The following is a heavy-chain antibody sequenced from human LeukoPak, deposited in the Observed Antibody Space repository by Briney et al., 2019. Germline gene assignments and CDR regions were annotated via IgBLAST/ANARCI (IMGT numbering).Heavy chain of an antibody. J-gene: IGHJ6*03. CDR2: IDSDGRST. Sequence: GGSLRLSCAASGFTFSSYAMLWVRQAPGKGLEDVSAIDSDGRSTFYASSVEGRVTISRDNSKNTLYLQMRSLRPEDTAVYYCARAPYYYYYYIDVWGKGTTVTVSS. CDR1: GFTFSSYA. CDR3: ARAPYYYYYYIDV. V-gene: IGHV3-64*01.